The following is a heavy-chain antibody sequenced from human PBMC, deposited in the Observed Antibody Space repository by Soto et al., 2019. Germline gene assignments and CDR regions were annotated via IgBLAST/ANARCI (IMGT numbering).Heavy chain of an antibody. CDR2: IIPIFGTA. V-gene: IGHV1-69*06. D-gene: IGHD3-3*01. CDR3: ASNPLRDDFWSGYYPPSNIYYYYGMDV. Sequence: GASVKVSCKASGGTFSSYAISWVRQAPGQGLEWMGGIIPIFGTANYAQKFQGRVTITADKSTSTAYMELSSLRSEDTAVYYCASNPLRDDFWSGYYPPSNIYYYYGMDVWGQGTTVTVSS. J-gene: IGHJ6*02. CDR1: GGTFSSYA.